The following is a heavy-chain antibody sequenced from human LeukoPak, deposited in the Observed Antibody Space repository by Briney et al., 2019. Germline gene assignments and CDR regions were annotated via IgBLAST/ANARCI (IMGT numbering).Heavy chain of an antibody. CDR2: IYYSGST. Sequence: SETLSLTCTVSGGSVSSGSYYWSWIRQPPGKGLEWIGYIYYSGSTNYNPYLKSRVTISVDTSKNQFSLKLSSVTAADTAVYYCAREAHSSTSVPHFDYWGQGTLVTVSS. D-gene: IGHD2-2*01. V-gene: IGHV4-61*01. CDR1: GGSVSSGSYY. J-gene: IGHJ4*02. CDR3: AREAHSSTSVPHFDY.